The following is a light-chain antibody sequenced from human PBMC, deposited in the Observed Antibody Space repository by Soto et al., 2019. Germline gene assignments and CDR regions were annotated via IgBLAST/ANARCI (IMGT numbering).Light chain of an antibody. V-gene: IGKV1-5*01. CDR2: DAS. Sequence: DIQMTQSPSTLSASVGDRVTISCRASQDISSFLAWYQHKPGKAPKLLIYDASTLQTGVPSRFGGSGFGTEFTLTISGLQPDDFATYFCQQHDDYSHATFGQGTKVDIK. J-gene: IGKJ2*01. CDR3: QQHDDYSHAT. CDR1: QDISSF.